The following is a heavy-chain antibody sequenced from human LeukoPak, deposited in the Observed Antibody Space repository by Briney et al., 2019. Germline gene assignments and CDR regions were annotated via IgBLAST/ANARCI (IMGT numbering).Heavy chain of an antibody. CDR1: GFTFSTDW. D-gene: IGHD2-2*01. CDR3: ARGYCTSTSCYGNYFDP. CDR2: IKQDGSEK. V-gene: IGHV3-7*01. Sequence: PGGSLTLSCAASGFTFSTDWMIWVRQVPGKGLEWVANIKQDGSEKYYVDSVKGRFTISRDNAKNSLFLQMNSLRVEDTAVYYCARGYCTSTSCYGNYFDPWGQGTLVTVSS. J-gene: IGHJ5*02.